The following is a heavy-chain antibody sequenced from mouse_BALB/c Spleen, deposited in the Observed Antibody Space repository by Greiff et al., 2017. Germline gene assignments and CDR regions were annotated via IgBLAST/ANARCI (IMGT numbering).Heavy chain of an antibody. CDR2: IWAGGST. Sequence: VQLQQSGPGLVAPSQSLSITCTVSGFSLTSYGVHWVRQPPGKGLEWLGVIWAGGSTNYNSALMSRLSISKDNSKSQVFLKMNSLQTDDTAMYYCARDVNGNYYAMDYWGQGTSVTVSS. D-gene: IGHD2-1*01. V-gene: IGHV2-9*02. CDR1: GFSLTSYG. CDR3: ARDVNGNYYAMDY. J-gene: IGHJ4*01.